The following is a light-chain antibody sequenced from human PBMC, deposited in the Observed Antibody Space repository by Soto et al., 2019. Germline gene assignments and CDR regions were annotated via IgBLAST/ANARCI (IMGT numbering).Light chain of an antibody. V-gene: IGLV2-11*01. CDR1: SSDVSDYKY. CDR3: CSYTGTYTVV. CDR2: DVD. Sequence: QSALTQPRSVSGSPGQSVTIYCIGISSDVSDYKYVSWYQEFPGKAPKLIIYDVDKRPSGVPDRFSVSKSGNTASLTISGLQAEDEADYFCCSYTGTYTVVFGGGTTLTAL. J-gene: IGLJ3*02.